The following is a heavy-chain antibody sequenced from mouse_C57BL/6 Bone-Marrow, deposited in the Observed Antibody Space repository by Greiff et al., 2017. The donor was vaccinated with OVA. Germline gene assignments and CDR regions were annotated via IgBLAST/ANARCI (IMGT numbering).Heavy chain of an antibody. CDR1: GYTFTSYW. V-gene: IGHV1-55*01. J-gene: IGHJ2*01. Sequence: QVQLQQPGAELVKPGASVKMSCKASGYTFTSYWITWVKQRPGQGLEWIGDIYPGSGSTNYNEKFKSKATLTVDTSSSTAYMQLSSLTSEDSAVYDCARWGRWLLLDDYGGQGTTLTVSS. CDR2: IYPGSGST. D-gene: IGHD2-3*01. CDR3: ARWGRWLLLDDY.